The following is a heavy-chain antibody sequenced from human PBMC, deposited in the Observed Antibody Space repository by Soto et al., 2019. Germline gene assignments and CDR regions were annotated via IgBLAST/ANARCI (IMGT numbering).Heavy chain of an antibody. Sequence: ASVKVSCKASGYTFTSYGISWVRQAPGQGLEWMGWISAYNGNTNYAQKLQGRVTMTTDTSTSTAHMELRSLRSDDTAVYYCARRSSGYYYYGMDVWGQGTTVTVSS. CDR1: GYTFTSYG. CDR2: ISAYNGNT. J-gene: IGHJ6*02. V-gene: IGHV1-18*04. D-gene: IGHD3-3*01. CDR3: ARRSSGYYYYGMDV.